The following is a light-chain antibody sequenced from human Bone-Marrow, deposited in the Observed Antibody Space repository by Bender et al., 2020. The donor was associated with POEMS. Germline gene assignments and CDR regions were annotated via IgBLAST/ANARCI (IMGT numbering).Light chain of an antibody. V-gene: IGLV2-8*01. J-gene: IGLJ2*01. CDR2: EVS. CDR1: SSDVGGYKY. Sequence: QSALTQPPSASGSPGQSVTISCTGTSSDVGGYKYVSWYQQHPGKAPKLMIYEVSKRPSGVPDRFSGSRSGYTASLTISGLQAEDEANYYCCSYTSSGTFVFGGGTKLTVL. CDR3: CSYTSSGTFV.